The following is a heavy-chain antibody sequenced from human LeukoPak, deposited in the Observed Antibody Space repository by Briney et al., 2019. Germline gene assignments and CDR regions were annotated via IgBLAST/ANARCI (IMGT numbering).Heavy chain of an antibody. J-gene: IGHJ5*02. CDR3: ARGGSNGYNWFDP. Sequence: GGSLRLSCAASGFTFSDYYMSWIRQAPGKGLEWVSYISDTGNTIYYADSVKGRFTISRDNTKSSLSLQMNSLTAEDTAFYYCARGGSNGYNWFDPWGQGTLVTVSS. CDR2: ISDTGNTI. CDR1: GFTFSDYY. V-gene: IGHV3-11*01. D-gene: IGHD3-22*01.